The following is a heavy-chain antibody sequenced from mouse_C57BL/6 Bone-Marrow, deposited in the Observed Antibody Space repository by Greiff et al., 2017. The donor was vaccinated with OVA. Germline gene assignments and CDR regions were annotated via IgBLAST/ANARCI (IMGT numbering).Heavy chain of an antibody. CDR2: LYPGNGDT. CDR1: GYTFTSSN. CDR3: ARDYYGSGD. J-gene: IGHJ2*01. Sequence: QVHLTASGAELVRPGASVKMSCPASGYTFTSSNMPWVKQPPKQGLECIGALYPGNGDTSYNQKFKGKATLTVDKSSSTAYMQLSSLTSEDSAVYFCARDYYGSGDWGQGTTLTVSS. D-gene: IGHD1-1*01. V-gene: IGHV1-12*01.